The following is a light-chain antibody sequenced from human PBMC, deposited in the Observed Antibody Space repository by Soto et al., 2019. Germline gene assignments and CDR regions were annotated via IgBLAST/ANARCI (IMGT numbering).Light chain of an antibody. CDR1: QSISDW. CDR2: DAS. J-gene: IGKJ1*01. V-gene: IGKV1-5*01. Sequence: DIHMTHTPSSLSAAFGDRVTITFRASQSISDWVAWYRQKPGKAPNLLIFDASTLKSGIPSRFSGSGSGTEFTLTISSLQPDDFATYYCLQYSSHSWTFGQGTKVDI. CDR3: LQYSSHSWT.